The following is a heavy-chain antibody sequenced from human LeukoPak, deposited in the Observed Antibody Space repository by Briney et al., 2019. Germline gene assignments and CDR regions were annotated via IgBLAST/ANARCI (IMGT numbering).Heavy chain of an antibody. J-gene: IGHJ4*02. D-gene: IGHD5-24*01. CDR2: IIPILGIA. Sequence: ASVKVPCKTSGDTFNNHAIRWVRQAPGQGLEWMGRIIPILGIANYAQKFQGRVTITADKSTSTAYMELSSLRSEDTAVYYCAISPQGWLQLDYFDYWGQGTLVTVSS. CDR3: AISPQGWLQLDYFDY. CDR1: GDTFNNHA. V-gene: IGHV1-69*04.